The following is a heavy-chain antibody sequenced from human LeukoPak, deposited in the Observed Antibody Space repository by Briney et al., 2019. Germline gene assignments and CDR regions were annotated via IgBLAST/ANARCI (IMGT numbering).Heavy chain of an antibody. V-gene: IGHV1-3*01. CDR3: AKGAAAGISASDY. J-gene: IGHJ4*02. CDR2: ISAGNGNT. CDR1: GYTFTSYA. Sequence: ASVKVSCKASGYTFTSYAIHWVRQAPGQRLEWMGWISAGNGNTKYSQNFQGRVTFISNTSATTAFMELSSLRSEDAAVYYCAKGAAAGISASDYWGQGTLVTVSS. D-gene: IGHD6-13*01.